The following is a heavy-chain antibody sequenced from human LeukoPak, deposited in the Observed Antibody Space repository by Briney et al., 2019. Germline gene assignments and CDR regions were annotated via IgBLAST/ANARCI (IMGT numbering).Heavy chain of an antibody. CDR3: TRYNNDHFDY. V-gene: IGHV3-33*01. D-gene: IGHD1-14*01. CDR1: GFTFGGDG. CDR2: IAYDGSRA. J-gene: IGHJ4*02. Sequence: GGSLRLSCAGSGFTFGGDGMHWFRQTPGKGLEWVAVIAYDGSRAFYADSVKGRFTISREKSKNTMSVQMDDLRTEDTARYYCTRYNNDHFDYWGQGTLVTVSS.